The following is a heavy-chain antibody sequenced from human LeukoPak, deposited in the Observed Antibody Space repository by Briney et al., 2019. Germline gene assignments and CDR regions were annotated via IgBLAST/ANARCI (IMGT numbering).Heavy chain of an antibody. CDR2: TTNRPNAHTT. J-gene: IGHJ4*02. CDR1: GFTFTNHY. CDR3: GRDTSTAIDY. D-gene: IGHD5-18*01. Sequence: GRSLRLSCAASGFTFTNHYMNWVRQAPGMGLEWIARTTNRPNAHTTSYAASVRGRFTVSRDDSNNLLHLQMSSLKSDDTAVYYCGRDTSTAIDYWGRGTLVTVSS. V-gene: IGHV3-72*01.